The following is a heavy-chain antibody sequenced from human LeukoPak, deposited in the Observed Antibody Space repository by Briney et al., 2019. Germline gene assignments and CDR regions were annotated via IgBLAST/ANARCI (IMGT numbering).Heavy chain of an antibody. D-gene: IGHD3-22*01. V-gene: IGHV3-48*03. CDR2: ISSGGSTI. CDR3: ARDLYRIVVVPHYFDY. J-gene: IGHJ4*02. CDR1: GFTFSSYE. Sequence: PGGSLRLSCAASGFTFSSYEMNWVRQAPGKGLEWVSYISSGGSTIYYADSVKGRFTISRDNAKNSLYLQMNSLRAEDTAVYYCARDLYRIVVVPHYFDYWGQGTLVTVSS.